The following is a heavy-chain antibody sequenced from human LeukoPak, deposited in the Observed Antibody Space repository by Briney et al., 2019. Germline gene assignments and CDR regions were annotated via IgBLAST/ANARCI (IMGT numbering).Heavy chain of an antibody. V-gene: IGHV3-30*04. CDR2: ISYDGSNK. J-gene: IGHJ6*03. Sequence: GGSLSISCAASRFTFSSYALHWVRQAPGKGLEWVAIISYDGSNKYYADSVKGRLTISRDNSKNTLYLQMNSLRAEDTAVYYCARDPTVANYYYYYMDVWGKGTTVTVSS. CDR3: ARDPTVANYYYYYMDV. D-gene: IGHD4-23*01. CDR1: RFTFSSYA.